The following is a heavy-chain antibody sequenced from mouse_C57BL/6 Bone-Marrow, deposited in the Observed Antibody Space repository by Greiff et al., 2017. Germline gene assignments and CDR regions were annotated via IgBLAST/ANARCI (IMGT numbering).Heavy chain of an antibody. CDR2: IDPGIGDT. D-gene: IGHD2-3*01. CDR3: SAFDGNYFDF. CDR1: GFNIKDDY. J-gene: IGHJ2*01. V-gene: IGHV14-4*01. Sequence: EVQLQESGAELVRPGASVKLSCTASGFNIKDDYIHWVKQRPEQGLEWIGWIDPGIGDTEYASKFQGKATITSATSSNTAYLQLRSLTSEDTAVYYCSAFDGNYFDFWGQGTPLTVAA.